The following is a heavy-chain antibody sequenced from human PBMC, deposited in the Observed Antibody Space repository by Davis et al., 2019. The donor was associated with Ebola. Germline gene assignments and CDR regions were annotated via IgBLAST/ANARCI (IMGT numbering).Heavy chain of an antibody. V-gene: IGHV3-30*03. CDR1: GFIFRTYG. J-gene: IGHJ4*02. Sequence: AGSLSLSCAASGFIFRTYGIHWVRQAPGRGLEWVAVMSYDGNKEYYRDSVKGRFTITRDNSKSTLYLQMNSLRVEDTAVYYCARAVGPAQRAYYDYWGQGTLVTVSS. CDR3: ARAVGPAQRAYYDY. CDR2: MSYDGNKE. D-gene: IGHD1-26*01.